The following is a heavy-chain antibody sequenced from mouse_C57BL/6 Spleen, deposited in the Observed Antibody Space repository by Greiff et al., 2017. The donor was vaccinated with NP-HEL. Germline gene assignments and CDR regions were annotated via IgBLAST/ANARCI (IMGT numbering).Heavy chain of an antibody. V-gene: IGHV3-6*01. CDR2: ISYDGSN. J-gene: IGHJ4*01. D-gene: IGHD2-4*01. CDR3: ARGGDYDPYAMDY. CDR1: GYSITSGYY. Sequence: EVKVEESGPGLVKPSQSLSLTCSVTGYSITSGYYWNWIRQFPGNKLAWMGYISYDGSNNYNPSLKNRISITRDTSKNQLFLKLNSVTTEDTATYYCARGGDYDPYAMDYWGQGTSVTVSS.